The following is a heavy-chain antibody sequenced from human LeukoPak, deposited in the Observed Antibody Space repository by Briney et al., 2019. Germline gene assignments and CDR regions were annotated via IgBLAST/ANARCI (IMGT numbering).Heavy chain of an antibody. Sequence: PGGSVRLFCAASGFTFTFYWMSWVRQAPGKGLEWVANIKQDGSDKYYVGSVKGRFTISRDNSKNSLYLQMNSLRAEDTAFYFCARHSNKYDFDSSGHYRSFDYWGQGTLVSVSS. D-gene: IGHD3-22*01. CDR1: GFTFTFYW. CDR3: ARHSNKYDFDSSGHYRSFDY. J-gene: IGHJ4*02. V-gene: IGHV3-7*01. CDR2: IKQDGSDK.